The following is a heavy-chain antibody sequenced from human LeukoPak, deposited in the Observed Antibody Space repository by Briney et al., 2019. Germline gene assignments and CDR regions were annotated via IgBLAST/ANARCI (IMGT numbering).Heavy chain of an antibody. J-gene: IGHJ3*02. D-gene: IGHD5-24*01. CDR3: AILQVATIMSAFDI. CDR2: ISGSGGST. Sequence: GGSLRLSCAASGFTFSSYGMSWVRQAPGKGLEWVSAISGSGGSTYYADSVKGRFTISRDNSKNTLYLQMNSLRAEDTAVYYCAILQVATIMSAFDIWGQGTMVTVSS. V-gene: IGHV3-23*01. CDR1: GFTFSSYG.